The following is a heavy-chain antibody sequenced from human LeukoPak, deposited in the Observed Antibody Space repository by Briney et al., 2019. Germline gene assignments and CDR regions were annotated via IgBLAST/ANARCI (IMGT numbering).Heavy chain of an antibody. CDR1: GYTFTSYY. D-gene: IGHD4-17*01. J-gene: IGHJ6*03. Sequence: ASVKVSCKASGYTFTSYYMHWVRQAPGQGLEWMGIINPSGGSTSYAQKFQGRVTMTRDTSTSTVYMELSSLRSEDTAVYYCARAGFGFDYGRPSDYYYYYMDVWGKGTTVTVSS. CDR3: ARAGFGFDYGRPSDYYYYYMDV. CDR2: INPSGGST. V-gene: IGHV1-46*01.